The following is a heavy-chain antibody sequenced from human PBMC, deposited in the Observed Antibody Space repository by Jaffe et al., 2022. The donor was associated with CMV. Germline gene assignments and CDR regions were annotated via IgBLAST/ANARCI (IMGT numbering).Heavy chain of an antibody. V-gene: IGHV1-2*02. CDR3: ARDRRVHTSIAARGGHSSWFDP. CDR1: GYTFTGYY. CDR2: INPNSGGT. J-gene: IGHJ5*02. D-gene: IGHD6-6*01. Sequence: QVQLVQSGAEVKKPGASVKVSCKASGYTFTGYYMHWVRQAPGQGLEWMGWINPNSGGTNYAQKFQGRVTMTRDTSISTAYMELSRLRSDDTAVYYCARDRRVHTSIAARGGHSSWFDPWGQGTLVTVSS.